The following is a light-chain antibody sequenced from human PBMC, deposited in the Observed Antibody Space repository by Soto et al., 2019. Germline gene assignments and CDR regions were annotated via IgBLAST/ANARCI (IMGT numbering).Light chain of an antibody. CDR2: SNN. Sequence: QSVLTQPPSASGTPGQRVTISCSGSSSNIGSNTVNWYQQLPGTAPKLLIYSNNQRPSGVPDRFSGSKSGTSASLAISGLQSEDEADYYCAACDDSLNGQVFGGETMLTVL. J-gene: IGLJ2*01. CDR3: AACDDSLNGQV. V-gene: IGLV1-44*01. CDR1: SSNIGSNT.